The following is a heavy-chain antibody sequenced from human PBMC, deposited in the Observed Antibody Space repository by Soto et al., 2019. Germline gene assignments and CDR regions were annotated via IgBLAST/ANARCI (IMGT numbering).Heavy chain of an antibody. J-gene: IGHJ4*02. Sequence: QVQLVQSGAEEKKPGASVKVSCKASGYTFTSYAMHWVCQDPGQRLEWMGWINAGNGNTKYSQKFQGRVTITRDTSASTAYMELSSLRSEDTAVYYCARSIVVVTALDYWGQGTLVTVSS. CDR2: INAGNGNT. V-gene: IGHV1-3*05. CDR3: ARSIVVVTALDY. D-gene: IGHD2-21*02. CDR1: GYTFTSYA.